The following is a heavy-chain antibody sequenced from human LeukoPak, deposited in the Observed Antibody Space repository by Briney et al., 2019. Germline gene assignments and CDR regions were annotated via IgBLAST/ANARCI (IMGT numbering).Heavy chain of an antibody. CDR1: GGFISSYY. Sequence: PSETLSLTCTASGGFISSYYWSWIRQPPGKGLEWIGYIYYSGSTNYNPSLKSRVTISVDTSKNRFSLKLTSVTAADTAIYYCVRRSMVVARRYFDYWGQGTLVIVSS. CDR2: IYYSGST. V-gene: IGHV4-59*08. D-gene: IGHD2-21*01. J-gene: IGHJ4*02. CDR3: VRRSMVVARRYFDY.